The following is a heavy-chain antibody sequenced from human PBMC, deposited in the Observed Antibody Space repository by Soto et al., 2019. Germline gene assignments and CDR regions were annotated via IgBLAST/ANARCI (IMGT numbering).Heavy chain of an antibody. J-gene: IGHJ6*02. D-gene: IGHD3-10*01. CDR3: ARDPYYGSGSYHPAPYYYGMDV. Sequence: GASVKVSCNASGYTFTAYYMRWVRPAPGRGLEWMGWINPNSGVTHYAQKLQGWVTMTRDTSISTAYMELSRLRSDDTAVYYCARDPYYGSGSYHPAPYYYGMDVWGQGTTVTVSS. CDR2: INPNSGVT. V-gene: IGHV1-2*04. CDR1: GYTFTAYY.